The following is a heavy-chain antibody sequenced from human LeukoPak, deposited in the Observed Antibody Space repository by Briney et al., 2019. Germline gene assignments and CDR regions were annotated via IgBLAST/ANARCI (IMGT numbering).Heavy chain of an antibody. CDR1: GFTFSSYV. Sequence: PGRSLRLSCAASGFTFSSYVMHWVRQAPGKGLEWVAVIWYDGSNKYYADSVKGRFTISRDNSKNTLYLQMNSLRAEDTAVYYCARGDGGYWGQGTLVTVSS. D-gene: IGHD2-21*01. V-gene: IGHV3-33*01. CDR3: ARGDGGY. J-gene: IGHJ4*02. CDR2: IWYDGSNK.